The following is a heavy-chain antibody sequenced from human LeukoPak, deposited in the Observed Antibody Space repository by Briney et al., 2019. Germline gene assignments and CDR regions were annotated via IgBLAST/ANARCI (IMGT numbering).Heavy chain of an antibody. J-gene: IGHJ5*02. CDR2: ISGSGGST. D-gene: IGHD6-13*01. CDR3: ARDRNSLGIAGTGIGWFDP. CDR1: GFTFSSYA. Sequence: GGSLRLSCAASGFTFSSYAMSWVRQAPGKGLEWVSAISGSGGSTYYADSVKGRFTISRDNSKNTLYLQMNSLRAEDTAVYYCARDRNSLGIAGTGIGWFDPWGQGTLVTVSS. V-gene: IGHV3-23*01.